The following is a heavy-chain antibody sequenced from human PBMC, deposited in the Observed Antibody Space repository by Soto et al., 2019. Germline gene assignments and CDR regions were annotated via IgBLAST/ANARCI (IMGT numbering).Heavy chain of an antibody. CDR2: IIPIFGTA. CDR1: GGTFSSYA. J-gene: IGHJ4*02. Sequence: SVKVSCKASGGTFSSYAISWVRQAPGQGLEWMGGIIPIFGTANYAQKFQGRVTITADESTSTAYMELSSLRSEDTAVYYCASALDDHYYFDYWGQGTLVTVSS. V-gene: IGHV1-69*13. CDR3: ASALDDHYYFDY.